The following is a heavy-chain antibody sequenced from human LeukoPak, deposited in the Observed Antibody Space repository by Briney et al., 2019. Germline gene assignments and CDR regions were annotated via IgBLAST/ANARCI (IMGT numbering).Heavy chain of an antibody. CDR2: INPNSAGT. V-gene: IGHV1-2*02. CDR3: ARDTRLLPLHYYGMDV. D-gene: IGHD5-12*01. J-gene: IGHJ6*02. Sequence: GASVKVSCKASGYTFTDYYMHWVRQAPGQGLEWMGWINPNSAGTNYAQKFQGRVIMTRDTSINTAYMELRSLRSDDTAVYYCARDTRLLPLHYYGMDVWGQGTTVTVSS. CDR1: GYTFTDYY.